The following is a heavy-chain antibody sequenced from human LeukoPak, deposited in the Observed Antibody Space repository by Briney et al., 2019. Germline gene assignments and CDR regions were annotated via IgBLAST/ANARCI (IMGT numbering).Heavy chain of an antibody. V-gene: IGHV4-31*03. Sequence: SQTLSLTCTVSGGSISSGGYYCSWIRQHPGKGLEWIGYIYYSGSTYYNPSLKSRVTISVDTSKNQFSLKLSSVTAADTAVYYCARVGDSSVPAQYYFDYWGQGTLVTVSS. D-gene: IGHD3-22*01. J-gene: IGHJ4*02. CDR2: IYYSGST. CDR1: GGSISSGGYY. CDR3: ARVGDSSVPAQYYFDY.